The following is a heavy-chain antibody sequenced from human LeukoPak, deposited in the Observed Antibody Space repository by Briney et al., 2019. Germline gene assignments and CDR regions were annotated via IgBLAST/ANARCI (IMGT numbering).Heavy chain of an antibody. CDR3: ARPTKHGGLEWGENWFDP. CDR2: INHSGST. D-gene: IGHD3-3*01. J-gene: IGHJ5*02. Sequence: SETLSLTCTVSGGSISSYYWSWIRQPPGKGLEWIGEINHSGSTNYNPSLKSRVTISVDTSKNQFSLKLSSVTAADTAVYYCARPTKHGGLEWGENWFDPWGQGTLVTVSS. V-gene: IGHV4-34*01. CDR1: GGSISSYY.